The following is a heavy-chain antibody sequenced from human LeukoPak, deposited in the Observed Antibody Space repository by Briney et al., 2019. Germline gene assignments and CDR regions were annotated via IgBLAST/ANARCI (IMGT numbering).Heavy chain of an antibody. J-gene: IGHJ4*02. CDR1: GFTFSSYS. D-gene: IGHD2-2*01. V-gene: IGHV3-21*01. CDR2: ISSSSSYI. Sequence: GGSLRLSCAASGFTFSSYSMNWVRQAPGKGPEWVSSISSSSSYIYYADSVKGRFTISRDNAKNSLYMQMNSLRAEDTAVYYCASGKGQYQLLVEAPTGYWGQGTLVTVSS. CDR3: ASGKGQYQLLVEAPTGY.